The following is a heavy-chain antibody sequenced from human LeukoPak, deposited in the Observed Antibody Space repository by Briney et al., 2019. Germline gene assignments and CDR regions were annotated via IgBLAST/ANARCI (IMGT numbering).Heavy chain of an antibody. J-gene: IGHJ3*02. D-gene: IGHD2-2*01. CDR1: GFTFSSYW. Sequence: GGSLRLSYAASGFTFSSYWMSWVRQAPGKGLEWVANIKQDGSEQYYVDSVKGRFTISRDNAKNSLYLQMNSLRAEDTAVYYCASYCSSTSCYLFAFDIWGQGTMVTVSS. CDR3: ASYCSSTSCYLFAFDI. V-gene: IGHV3-7*01. CDR2: IKQDGSEQ.